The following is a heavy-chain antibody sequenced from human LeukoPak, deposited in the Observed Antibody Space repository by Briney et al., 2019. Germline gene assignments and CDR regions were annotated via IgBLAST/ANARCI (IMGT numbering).Heavy chain of an antibody. J-gene: IGHJ3*02. Sequence: YYWGWMRQPPGKGLEWVSYISSSGSTIYYADSVKSRFTISRDNAQNSLYLQMNSLRAEDTVVYYCARVGSYSAAFHIWGQRTMVTVLS. CDR3: ARVGSYSAAFHI. CDR1: YY. D-gene: IGHD1-26*01. V-gene: IGHV3-11*04. CDR2: ISSSGSTI.